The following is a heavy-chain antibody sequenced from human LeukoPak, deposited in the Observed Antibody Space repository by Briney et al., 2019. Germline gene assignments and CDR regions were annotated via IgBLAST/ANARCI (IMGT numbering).Heavy chain of an antibody. CDR1: GFTFSDYY. V-gene: IGHV3-11*04. D-gene: IGHD3-22*01. J-gene: IGHJ4*02. CDR2: ISSSGSTI. CDR3: ARVQDSSGYHLNFDY. Sequence: GGSLRLSCAASGFTFSDYYMSWIRQAPGKGLEWVSYISSSGSTIYYADSVKGRFTISRDNAKNSLYLQMNSLRAEDTAVYYCARVQDSSGYHLNFDYWGQGTLVTVSS.